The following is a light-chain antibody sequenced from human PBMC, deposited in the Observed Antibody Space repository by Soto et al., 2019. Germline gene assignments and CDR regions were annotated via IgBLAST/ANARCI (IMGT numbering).Light chain of an antibody. CDR1: HSDIGYHNY. J-gene: IGLJ1*01. V-gene: IGLV2-14*03. Sequence: QSALTQPASVSGSPGQSITISCTGTHSDIGYHNYVSWYQHVPGKAPKLLIYDVGSRPSGVSSRFSGSKSGNTASLAISGLQPEDEADYYCNSYREDHPRFYVFGTGTKVTVL. CDR3: NSYREDHPRFYV. CDR2: DVG.